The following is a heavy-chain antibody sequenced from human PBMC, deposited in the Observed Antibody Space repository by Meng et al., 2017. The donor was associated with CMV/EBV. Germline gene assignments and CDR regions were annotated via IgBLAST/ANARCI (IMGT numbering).Heavy chain of an antibody. CDR1: GGSISSGDYY. Sequence: QGQRQGSGPGLVKPSQTLSLTCTVSGGSISSGDYYWSWIRQPPGKGLEWIGYIYYSGSTYYNPSLKSRVTISVDTSKNQFSLKLSSVTAADTAVYYCARVGRTSCYDYWGQGTLVTVSS. D-gene: IGHD2-2*01. CDR3: ARVGRTSCYDY. V-gene: IGHV4-30-4*08. J-gene: IGHJ4*02. CDR2: IYYSGST.